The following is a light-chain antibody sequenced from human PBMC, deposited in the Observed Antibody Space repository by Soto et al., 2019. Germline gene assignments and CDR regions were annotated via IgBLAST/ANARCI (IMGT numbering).Light chain of an antibody. Sequence: IVLTQSPATLSLSPGERATLSCRASQSVSSYVAWYQRKPGQAPRLLMYDASNRVIGIPARFRGSGSGTHFTLTMASLEPEDFAVYYCQQRSNWPLTFGGGTTVEI. CDR3: QQRSNWPLT. CDR1: QSVSSY. J-gene: IGKJ4*01. CDR2: DAS. V-gene: IGKV3-11*01.